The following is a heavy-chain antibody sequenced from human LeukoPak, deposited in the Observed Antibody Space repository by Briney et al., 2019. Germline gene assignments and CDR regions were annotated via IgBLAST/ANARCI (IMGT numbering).Heavy chain of an antibody. CDR2: INPNSGGT. Sequence: ASVKVSCKASGYTFTGYYMHWVRQAPGQGLGWMGWINPNSGGTNYAQKFQGRVTMTRDTSISTAYMELSRLRSDDTAVYYCARTYCSSTSCYASHAFDIWGQGTMVTVSS. J-gene: IGHJ3*02. D-gene: IGHD2-2*01. V-gene: IGHV1-2*02. CDR3: ARTYCSSTSCYASHAFDI. CDR1: GYTFTGYY.